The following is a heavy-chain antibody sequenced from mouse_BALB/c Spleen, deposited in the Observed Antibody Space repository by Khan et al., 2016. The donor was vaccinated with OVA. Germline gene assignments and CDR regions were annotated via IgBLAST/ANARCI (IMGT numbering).Heavy chain of an antibody. CDR3: VTVGAYHRYGGWFAY. Sequence: VQLQQSGAELARPGASVKMSCKASGYTFTSYTIHWIKKRPGQGLEWIGYINPSNGYTNYNQKFKDKATLTTDKSSTTAYLQLSSLTSDDSAIYKCVTVGAYHRYGGWFAYWGQGTLVTVSA. V-gene: IGHV1-4*01. CDR1: GYTFTSYT. CDR2: INPSNGYT. D-gene: IGHD2-14*01. J-gene: IGHJ3*01.